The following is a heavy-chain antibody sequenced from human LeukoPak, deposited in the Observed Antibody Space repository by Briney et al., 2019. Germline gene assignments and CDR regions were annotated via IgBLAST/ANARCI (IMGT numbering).Heavy chain of an antibody. D-gene: IGHD3-3*01. Sequence: GSLRLSSGASGFAFSSYVMSWVRQAPGKGLEWVSTISGSGGSTYYADSVKGRFTISRDNPKNTLSLQMNSLRAEDTAVYYCAKGSAYADFWGQGTLVTVSS. CDR1: GFAFSSYV. CDR2: ISGSGGST. CDR3: AKGSAYADF. J-gene: IGHJ4*02. V-gene: IGHV3-23*01.